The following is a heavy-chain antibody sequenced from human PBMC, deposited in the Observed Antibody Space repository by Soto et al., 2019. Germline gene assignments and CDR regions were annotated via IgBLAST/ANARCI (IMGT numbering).Heavy chain of an antibody. V-gene: IGHV1-69*13. J-gene: IGHJ4*02. CDR1: GGTFSSYA. Sequence: SVKVSCKASGGTFSSYAISWVRQAPGQGLEWMGGIIPIFGTANYAQKFQGRVTITADESTSTAYMELSSLRSEDTAVYYCAGSFDFWSGYKGSGYYFDYWGQGSLVTVSS. CDR3: AGSFDFWSGYKGSGYYFDY. CDR2: IIPIFGTA. D-gene: IGHD3-3*01.